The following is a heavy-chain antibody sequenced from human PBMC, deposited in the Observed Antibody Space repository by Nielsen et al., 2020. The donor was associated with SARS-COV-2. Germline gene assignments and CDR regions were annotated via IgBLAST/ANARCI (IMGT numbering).Heavy chain of an antibody. J-gene: IGHJ6*02. CDR1: GFTISSSF. V-gene: IGHV3-66*01. Sequence: GGSLRLSCGASGFTISSSFMSWVRQAAGKGLDWVSVIYTDGSTSHADSVKGRFTISRDNSKNTLYLQMNSLRAEDTAVYYCARDNWGRMDVWGQGTTVTDSS. D-gene: IGHD7-27*01. CDR3: ARDNWGRMDV. CDR2: IYTDGST.